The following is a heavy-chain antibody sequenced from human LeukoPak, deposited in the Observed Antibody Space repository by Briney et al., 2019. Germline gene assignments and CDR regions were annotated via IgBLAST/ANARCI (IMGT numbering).Heavy chain of an antibody. CDR3: ARKLGVTTSGYYYYYMDV. Sequence: GASVKVSCKASGYTFTGYYMHWVRQAPGQGLEWMGWINPNSGGTNYAQKFQGRVTMTRDTSISTAYMELGRLRSDDTAVYYCARKLGVTTSGYYYYYMDVWGKGTTVTVSS. J-gene: IGHJ6*03. D-gene: IGHD4-17*01. V-gene: IGHV1-2*02. CDR1: GYTFTGYY. CDR2: INPNSGGT.